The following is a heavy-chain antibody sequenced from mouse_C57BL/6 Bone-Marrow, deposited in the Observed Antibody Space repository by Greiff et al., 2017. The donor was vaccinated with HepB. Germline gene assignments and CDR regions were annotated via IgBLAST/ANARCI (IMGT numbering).Heavy chain of an antibody. Sequence: VQLQQSGAELVRPGTSVKVSCKASGYAFTNYLIEWVKQRPGQGLEWIGVINTGSGGTNYNEKFKGKATLTADKSSSTAYMQLSSLTSEDSAVYFCAREGLRSYAMDYWGQGTSVTVSS. J-gene: IGHJ4*01. V-gene: IGHV1-54*01. CDR1: GYAFTNYL. D-gene: IGHD1-1*01. CDR2: INTGSGGT. CDR3: AREGLRSYAMDY.